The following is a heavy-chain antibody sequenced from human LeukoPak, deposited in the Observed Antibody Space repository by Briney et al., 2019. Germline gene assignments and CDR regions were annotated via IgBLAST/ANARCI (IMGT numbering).Heavy chain of an antibody. CDR2: VYYSGST. D-gene: IGHD1-26*01. V-gene: IGHV4-39*01. Sequence: KPSETLSLTCTVSGDSISSSSYYWGWIRQPPGKELEGIACVYYSGSTYYTPSLKNRVTISVDTSKTQFSLKLSSVTAADTAVYYCARRTVGATKTAAFDVSGPGTMVTVSS. CDR3: ARRTVGATKTAAFDV. J-gene: IGHJ3*01. CDR1: GDSISSSSYY.